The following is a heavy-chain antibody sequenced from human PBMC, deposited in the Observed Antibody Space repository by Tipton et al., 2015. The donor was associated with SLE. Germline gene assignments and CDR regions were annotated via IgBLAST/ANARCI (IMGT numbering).Heavy chain of an antibody. Sequence: SLRLSCAASGFAFSNYWMHWVRQVPGKGLVWVARVKSDGGSTAYADSVEGRFFISRDNAINTLYLQMSSLRADDTALYYCVRDGGMGDPRHFWGQGTLVTVSS. V-gene: IGHV3-74*01. CDR1: GFAFSNYW. CDR3: VRDGGMGDPRHF. J-gene: IGHJ4*02. CDR2: VKSDGGST. D-gene: IGHD2-21*01.